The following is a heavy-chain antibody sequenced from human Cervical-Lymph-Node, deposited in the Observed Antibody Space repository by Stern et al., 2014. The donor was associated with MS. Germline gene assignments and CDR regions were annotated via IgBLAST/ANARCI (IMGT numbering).Heavy chain of an antibody. CDR1: GFTFTGYY. CDR3: ARDTPNDSSGYYAF. V-gene: IGHV1-2*02. D-gene: IGHD3-22*01. Sequence: VQLEESGAEVSKPGASVKVSCKASGFTFTGYYMHWVRQAPGQGLEWMGGINPMSGGASYAQKFQGRVTMTRDTSSSTAYMELSRLRSYDAAVYYGARDTPNDSSGYYAFWGQGTPVTVSS. J-gene: IGHJ4*02. CDR2: INPMSGGA.